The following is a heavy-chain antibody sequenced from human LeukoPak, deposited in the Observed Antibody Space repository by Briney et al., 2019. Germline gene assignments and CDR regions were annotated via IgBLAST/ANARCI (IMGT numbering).Heavy chain of an antibody. J-gene: IGHJ6*04. CDR3: ARLNSGWYVGWYYYGMDV. D-gene: IGHD6-19*01. CDR1: GGSISSGSYY. CDR2: IYTSGST. Sequence: PSQTLSLTCTVSGGSISSGSYYWSWIRQPAGKGLEWIGRIYTSGSTNYNPSLKSRVTISVDTSKNQFSLKLSSVTAADTAVYYCARLNSGWYVGWYYYGMDVWGKGTTVTVSS. V-gene: IGHV4-61*02.